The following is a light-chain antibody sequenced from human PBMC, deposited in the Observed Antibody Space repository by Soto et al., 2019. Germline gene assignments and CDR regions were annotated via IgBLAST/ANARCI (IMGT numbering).Light chain of an antibody. CDR3: SSYAGNDIVL. CDR1: SSDVGGYTY. CDR2: DVT. J-gene: IGLJ2*01. Sequence: QSALTQPPSASGSPGQSVTISCTGTSSDVGGYTYVSWYQQHPGKAPKLLIHDVTERPSGVPDRFSGSRSDSTASLTVSGLQAEDEADYYCSSYAGNDIVLFGGGIKLTVL. V-gene: IGLV2-8*01.